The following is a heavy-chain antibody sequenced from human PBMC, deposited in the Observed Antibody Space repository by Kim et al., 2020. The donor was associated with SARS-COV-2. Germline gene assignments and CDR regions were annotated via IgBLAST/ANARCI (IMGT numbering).Heavy chain of an antibody. CDR3: ARAANDYDILTGYLYYGMDV. CDR1: GFTFSSYS. V-gene: IGHV3-21*01. Sequence: GGSLRLSCAASGFTFSSYSMNWVRQAPGKGLELVSSISSSSSYMYYADSVKGRFTISRDNAKNSLYLQMNSLRAEDTAVYYCARAANDYDILTGYLYYGMDVWGQGTTVTVSS. CDR2: ISSSSSYM. J-gene: IGHJ6*02. D-gene: IGHD3-9*01.